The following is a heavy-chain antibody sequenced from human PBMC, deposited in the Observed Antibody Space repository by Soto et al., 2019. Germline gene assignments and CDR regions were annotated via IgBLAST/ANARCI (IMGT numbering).Heavy chain of an antibody. V-gene: IGHV1-18*01. CDR3: AREMYSRTPSQEYGMDV. CDR2: ISAYNGNT. CDR1: GYTFTSYG. D-gene: IGHD6-13*01. Sequence: QVQLVQSGAEVKKPGASVKVSCKASGYTFTSYGISWVRQAPGQGLEWMGWISAYNGNTNYAQKLQGRVTMTTDTSTSTAYMELRSLRSDDTAVYYCAREMYSRTPSQEYGMDVWGQGTTVTVSS. J-gene: IGHJ6*02.